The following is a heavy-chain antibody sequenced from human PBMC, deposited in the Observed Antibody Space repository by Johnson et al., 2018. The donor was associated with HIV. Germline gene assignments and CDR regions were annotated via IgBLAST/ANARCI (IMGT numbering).Heavy chain of an antibody. V-gene: IGHV3-33*08. D-gene: IGHD6-13*01. Sequence: QMQLVESGGGLVQPGGSLRLSCAASGFTFKNYAMHWVRQAPGKGLEWVAVIWYDGSKKHYADSVQGRFTISRDNSKNILYLQMNTLRAEDTAVYYCARDPAAAALRAFDIWGQGTMVTVSS. J-gene: IGHJ3*02. CDR3: ARDPAAAALRAFDI. CDR2: IWYDGSKK. CDR1: GFTFKNYA.